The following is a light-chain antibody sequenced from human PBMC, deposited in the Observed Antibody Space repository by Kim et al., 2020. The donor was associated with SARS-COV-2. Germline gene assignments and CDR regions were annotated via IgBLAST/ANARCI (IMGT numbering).Light chain of an antibody. V-gene: IGKV1-9*01. J-gene: IGKJ4*01. Sequence: DIQLTQSPSFLSASVGDRVTITCRASQGITNYLAWYQQKPGKAPRLLLYATSTLQGGVPSRFSGSGSGTEFTLTISSLEPEDLATYYCQQLNTYPLTFGGGTKVEIK. CDR3: QQLNTYPLT. CDR2: ATS. CDR1: QGITNY.